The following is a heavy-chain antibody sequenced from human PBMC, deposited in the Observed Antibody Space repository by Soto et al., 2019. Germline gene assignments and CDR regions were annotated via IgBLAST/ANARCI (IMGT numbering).Heavy chain of an antibody. J-gene: IGHJ4*02. CDR3: AKGHSTSGYDS. V-gene: IGHV4-34*01. CDR2: IHHSGST. CDR1: GAYFSGYY. Sequence: SETLSLTCSVYGAYFSGYYWRWIRQSPGKGLEWIGEIHHSGSTHYNPSPKSRLTFSIDESQSQFYMMLTSVTAADTALYFCAKGHSTSGYDSWGQGSLVTVSS. D-gene: IGHD6-6*01.